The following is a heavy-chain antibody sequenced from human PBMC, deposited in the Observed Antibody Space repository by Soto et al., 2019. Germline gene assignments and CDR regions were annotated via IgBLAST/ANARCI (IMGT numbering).Heavy chain of an antibody. J-gene: IGHJ4*02. CDR1: GFTFSSYA. CDR3: ASAGGLLLDY. V-gene: IGHV3-30-3*01. CDR2: ISYDGSNK. Sequence: QVQLVESGGGVVQPGRSLRLSCAASGFTFSSYAMHWVRQAPGKGLEWVAVISYDGSNKYYADSVKGRFTISRDISKNTLYLQMNSLRAEDTAVYYCASAGGLLLDYWGQGTPVTHSS. D-gene: IGHD2-15*01.